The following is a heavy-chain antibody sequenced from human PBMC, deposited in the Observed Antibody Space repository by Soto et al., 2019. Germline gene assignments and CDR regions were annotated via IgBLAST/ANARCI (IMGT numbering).Heavy chain of an antibody. D-gene: IGHD5-18*01. CDR2: IIPIFGTA. J-gene: IGHJ6*02. Sequence: QVQLVQSGAEVKKPGSSVKVSCKASGGTFSSDAISWVRQAPGQGLEWMGGIIPIFGTANYAQKFQGRVTITADESTSTAYMELSSLRSEDTAVYYCARDGDTAMVILYYYGMDVWGQGTTVTVSS. CDR1: GGTFSSDA. V-gene: IGHV1-69*12. CDR3: ARDGDTAMVILYYYGMDV.